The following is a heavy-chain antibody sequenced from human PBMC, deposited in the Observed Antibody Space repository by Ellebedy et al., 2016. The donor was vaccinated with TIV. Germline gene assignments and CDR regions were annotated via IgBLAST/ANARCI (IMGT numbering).Heavy chain of an antibody. CDR1: GFTLSSYS. CDR2: ITGSSSPI. D-gene: IGHD3-10*01. J-gene: IGHJ5*02. V-gene: IGHV3-48*01. CDR3: ARDADDTIRGVSFKFWFDL. Sequence: GESLKTSCVASGFTLSSYSMNWVRQAPGKGLEWISYITGSSSPIVYADSVKGRFTISRDNAKNSLYLHMTSLRAEDTAVYSCARDADDTIRGVSFKFWFDLWGQGALVTVSS.